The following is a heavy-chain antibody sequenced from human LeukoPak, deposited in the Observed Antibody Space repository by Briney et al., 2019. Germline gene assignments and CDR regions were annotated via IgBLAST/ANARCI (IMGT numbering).Heavy chain of an antibody. J-gene: IGHJ4*02. V-gene: IGHV6-1*01. CDR1: GASLSSNSVA. Sequence: SQTLSLTCAISGASLSSNSVAWNWIRQSPSRGLEWLGRTYYRSKWYNDYAVSVESRITINPDASKNQFSLQLNSVTPEDTAVYYCARVRGRYFDYWGQGTLVTVSS. CDR2: TYYRSKWYN. D-gene: IGHD3-10*01. CDR3: ARVRGRYFDY.